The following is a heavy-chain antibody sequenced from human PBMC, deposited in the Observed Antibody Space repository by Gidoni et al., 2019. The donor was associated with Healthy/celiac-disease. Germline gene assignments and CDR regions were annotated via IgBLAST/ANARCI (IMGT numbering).Heavy chain of an antibody. CDR3: ARLHLYSGSYLNY. D-gene: IGHD1-26*01. Sequence: WIGSIYYSGSTYYNPSLKSRVTISVDTSKNQFSLKLSSVTAADTAVYYCARLHLYSGSYLNYWGQGTLVTVSS. V-gene: IGHV4-39*01. J-gene: IGHJ4*02. CDR2: IYYSGST.